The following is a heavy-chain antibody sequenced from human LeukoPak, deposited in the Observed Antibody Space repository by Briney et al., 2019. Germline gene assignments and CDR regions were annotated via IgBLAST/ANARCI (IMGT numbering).Heavy chain of an antibody. CDR1: GFTFSSYG. V-gene: IGHV3-33*01. CDR3: ARDLYADYVWGSFDY. CDR2: IWYDGSNK. D-gene: IGHD3-16*01. J-gene: IGHJ4*02. Sequence: GGSLRLSCAASGFTFSSYGMHWVRQALGKGLEWVAVIWYDGSNKYYADSVKGRFTISRDNSKNTLYLQMNSLRAEDTAVYYCARDLYADYVWGSFDYWGQGTLVTVSS.